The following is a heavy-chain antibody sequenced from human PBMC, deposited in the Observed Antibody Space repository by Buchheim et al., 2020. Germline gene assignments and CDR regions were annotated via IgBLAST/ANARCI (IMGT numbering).Heavy chain of an antibody. CDR3: ARLSWGSYRFSHFDY. V-gene: IGHV5-51*01. D-gene: IGHD3-16*02. CDR2: IYPGDSDT. J-gene: IGHJ4*02. Sequence: EVQLVQSIAEVKKPGESLKISCEASGYIFTSHWIAWVRQMPGKGLEWMGIIYPGDSDTRYNPSFEGQVTISADQSISTAYPQWTSLKASDTGMYYCARLSWGSYRFSHFDYWGQGTL. CDR1: GYIFTSHW.